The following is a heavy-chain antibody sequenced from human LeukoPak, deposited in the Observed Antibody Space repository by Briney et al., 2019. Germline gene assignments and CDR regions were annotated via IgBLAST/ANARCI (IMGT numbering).Heavy chain of an antibody. D-gene: IGHD6-13*01. Sequence: PGGSLRLSCAASGFSFRSYAMSWVRQAPGKGLGWVSVISGSGGSTYYADSVKGRFTISRDNSKNTLYLQMISLRAEDTAVYYCAKKIGGITTVWDAFDIWGQGTMVTVSS. J-gene: IGHJ3*02. V-gene: IGHV3-23*01. CDR3: AKKIGGITTVWDAFDI. CDR2: ISGSGGST. CDR1: GFSFRSYA.